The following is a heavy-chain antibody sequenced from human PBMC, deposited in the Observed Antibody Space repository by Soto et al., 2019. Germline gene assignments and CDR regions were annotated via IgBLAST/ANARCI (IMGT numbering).Heavy chain of an antibody. CDR1: GGSISNYY. D-gene: IGHD5-18*01. V-gene: IGHV4-59*01. Sequence: SETLSLTCTVSGGSISNYYWSWIRQPPGRGLEWIGHIFYSGSTNYNPALKSRVTISVDTSKSQFSLNLSSVTAADTAIYYCAKDSGYNYGYFRLFYPWGQGTLVIGSS. CDR3: AKDSGYNYGYFRLFYP. CDR2: IFYSGST. J-gene: IGHJ5*02.